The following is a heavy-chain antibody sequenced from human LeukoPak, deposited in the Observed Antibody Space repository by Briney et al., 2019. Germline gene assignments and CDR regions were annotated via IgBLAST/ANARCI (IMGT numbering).Heavy chain of an antibody. CDR3: AKDIWGSGCGESSFDY. Sequence: GRSLRLSCAASGFTFDDYAMHWVRQAPGKGLEWVSGISWNSGSIGYADSVKGRFTISRDNAKNSLYLQMNSLRAEDTALYYCAKDIWGSGCGESSFDYWGQGTLVTVSS. V-gene: IGHV3-9*01. J-gene: IGHJ4*02. D-gene: IGHD6-19*01. CDR2: ISWNSGSI. CDR1: GFTFDDYA.